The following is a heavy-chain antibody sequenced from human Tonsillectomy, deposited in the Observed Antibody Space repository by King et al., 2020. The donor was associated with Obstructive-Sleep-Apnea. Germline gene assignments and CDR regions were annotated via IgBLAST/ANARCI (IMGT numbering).Heavy chain of an antibody. CDR1: GFTFSSYA. CDR2: ISYDGSNK. Sequence: VQLVESGGGVVQPGRSLRLSCAASGFTFSSYAMHWVRQAPGKGLVWVAVISYDGSNKYYADSVKGRFTISRDNSKNTLYLQMNSLRAEDTVVYYCARDYYYDSSGYSLGYFDLWGRGTLVTVSS. J-gene: IGHJ2*01. CDR3: ARDYYYDSSGYSLGYFDL. D-gene: IGHD3-22*01. V-gene: IGHV3-30*04.